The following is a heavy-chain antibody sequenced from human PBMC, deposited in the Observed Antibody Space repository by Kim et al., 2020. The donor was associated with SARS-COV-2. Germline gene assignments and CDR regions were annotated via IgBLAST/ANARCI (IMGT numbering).Heavy chain of an antibody. CDR2: IIPFIGSA. V-gene: IGHV1-69*13. CDR1: GGTFSSYG. D-gene: IGHD2-2*01. Sequence: SVKVSCKASGGTFSSYGISWVRQAPGQGLEWMGGIIPFIGSASYAQKFRGRVTITADESTSTAHMELTRLTSDDTAVYYCAREGYCSSTSCYFDFWGQG. J-gene: IGHJ4*02. CDR3: AREGYCSSTSCYFDF.